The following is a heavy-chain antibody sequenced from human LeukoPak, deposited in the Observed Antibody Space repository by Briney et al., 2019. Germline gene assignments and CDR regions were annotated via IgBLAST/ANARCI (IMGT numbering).Heavy chain of an antibody. D-gene: IGHD4-17*01. Sequence: PSETLSLTCTVSGGSISSYYWSWIRQPAGKGLEWIGRIYTSGSTNYNPPLKSRDTMSVDTSKDQFSLKLSSVTAADTAVYYCARDFNDDYGDFLFDYWGQGTLVTVSS. CDR1: GGSISSYY. CDR2: IYTSGST. J-gene: IGHJ4*02. V-gene: IGHV4-4*07. CDR3: ARDFNDDYGDFLFDY.